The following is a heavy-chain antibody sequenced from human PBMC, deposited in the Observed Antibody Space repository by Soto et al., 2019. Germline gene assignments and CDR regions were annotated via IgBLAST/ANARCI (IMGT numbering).Heavy chain of an antibody. CDR3: ARDGTLYDSSGYYYLY. J-gene: IGHJ4*02. D-gene: IGHD3-22*01. CDR2: IIPLFGKA. V-gene: IGHV1-69*13. Sequence: SVKVSCKASGGTFSRYAISWVRQAPGQGLEWMGGIIPLFGKANYAQKFQGRATITADESTSTAYMELSSLRSEDTAVYYCARDGTLYDSSGYYYLYWGQGTLVTVSS. CDR1: GGTFSRYA.